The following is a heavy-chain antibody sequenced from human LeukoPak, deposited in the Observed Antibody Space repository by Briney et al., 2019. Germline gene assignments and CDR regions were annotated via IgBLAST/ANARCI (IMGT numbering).Heavy chain of an antibody. D-gene: IGHD2-2*01. CDR2: IYHSGST. J-gene: IGHJ6*03. CDR3: ARTPYCSSTSCWGHYYYMDV. CDR1: GYSISSGYY. V-gene: IGHV4-38-2*02. Sequence: SETLSLTCTVSGYSISSGYYWGWIRQPPGKGLEWIGSIYHSGSTYYNPSLKSRVTISVDTSKNQFSLKLSSVTAADTAVYYCARTPYCSSTSCWGHYYYMDVWGTGTTVTISS.